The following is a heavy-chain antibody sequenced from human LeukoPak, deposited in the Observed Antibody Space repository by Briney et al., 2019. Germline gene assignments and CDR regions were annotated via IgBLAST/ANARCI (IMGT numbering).Heavy chain of an antibody. Sequence: SETLSLTCAVYGGSFSGYYWSWIRQPPGKGLEWIGEINHSGSTNYNPSLKSRVTISVDTSKNQFSLKLSSVTAADTAVYYCARSCSSGSCYSNAFDIWGQGTMVTVSS. CDR3: ARSCSSGSCYSNAFDI. CDR1: GGSFSGYY. V-gene: IGHV4-34*01. D-gene: IGHD2-15*01. CDR2: INHSGST. J-gene: IGHJ3*02.